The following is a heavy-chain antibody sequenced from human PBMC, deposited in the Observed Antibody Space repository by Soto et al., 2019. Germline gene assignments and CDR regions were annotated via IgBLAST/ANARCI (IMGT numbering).Heavy chain of an antibody. Sequence: QVQLVQSGAEVKKPGASVKVSCKASGYTFTSYGISWVRQAPGQGLEWMGWISAYNGNTNYAQKLQGRVTMTTDTSTSTAYMELRSLRSDDTAVYYCARDVGCSSTSSYRVEVDLPFDYWGQGTLVTVSS. D-gene: IGHD2-2*02. CDR1: GYTFTSYG. V-gene: IGHV1-18*01. CDR3: ARDVGCSSTSSYRVEVDLPFDY. CDR2: ISAYNGNT. J-gene: IGHJ4*02.